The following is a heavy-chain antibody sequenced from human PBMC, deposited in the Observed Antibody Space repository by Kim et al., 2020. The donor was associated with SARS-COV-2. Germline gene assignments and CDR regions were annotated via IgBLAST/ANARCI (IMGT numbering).Heavy chain of an antibody. D-gene: IGHD1-20*01. V-gene: IGHV4-39*01. Sequence: KSRVTISVDTSKNQFSLKLSSVTAADTAVYYCARHINWTPEGYYYYGMDVWGQGTTVTVSS. CDR3: ARHINWTPEGYYYYGMDV. J-gene: IGHJ6*02.